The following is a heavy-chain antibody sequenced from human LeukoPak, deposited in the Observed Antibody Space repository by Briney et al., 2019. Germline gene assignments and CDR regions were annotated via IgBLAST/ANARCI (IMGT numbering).Heavy chain of an antibody. CDR3: SGGRYYFDS. Sequence: SETLSLTCTVSGGSITSYSWSWVRQPAGKGLEWIGRFYTSGSTHYNPSLKSRVTMSIDTSKNQFSLKLTSLTAADTAVYYCSGGRYYFDSWGQGILVTVSS. J-gene: IGHJ4*02. V-gene: IGHV4-4*07. CDR1: GGSITSYS. D-gene: IGHD3-16*01. CDR2: FYTSGST.